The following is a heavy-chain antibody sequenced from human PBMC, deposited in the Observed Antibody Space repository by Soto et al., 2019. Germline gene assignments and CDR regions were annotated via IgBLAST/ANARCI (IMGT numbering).Heavy chain of an antibody. V-gene: IGHV3-23*01. Sequence: GGSLRLSCAASGFTFSSYGMSWVRQAPGKGPEWVSAISGSGGSTYYADSVKGRFTISRDNSKNTLCLQMNSLRAEDTAVYYCVTDYYGMDVWGQGTTVTVSS. J-gene: IGHJ6*02. CDR1: GFTFSSYG. CDR2: ISGSGGST. CDR3: VTDYYGMDV.